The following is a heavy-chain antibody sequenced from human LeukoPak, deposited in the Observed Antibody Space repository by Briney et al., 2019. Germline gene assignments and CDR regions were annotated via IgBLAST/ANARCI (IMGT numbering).Heavy chain of an antibody. CDR1: GGSINSGDYY. V-gene: IGHV4-30-4*08. Sequence: PSETLSLTCTVSGGSINSGDYYWSWIRQPPGKGLEWIGYIYYTGNTYYNPSLKSRINISVDTSKKQFSLKLRSVTAADTAVYYCARLGNIAAAGSFDYWGQGTLVTVSS. D-gene: IGHD6-13*01. CDR2: IYYTGNT. J-gene: IGHJ4*02. CDR3: ARLGNIAAAGSFDY.